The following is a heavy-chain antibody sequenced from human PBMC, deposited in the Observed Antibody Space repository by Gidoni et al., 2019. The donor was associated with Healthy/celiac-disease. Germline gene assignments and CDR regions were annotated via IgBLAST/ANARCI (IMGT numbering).Heavy chain of an antibody. CDR2: ISSSSSYI. Sequence: EVQLVESGGGLVKPGGSLRLSCSASGFTFRSYSMNWVRQAPGKGLEWVSSISSSSSYIYYADSVKGRFTISRDNAKNSLYLQMNSLRAEDTAVYYCARDRGAVAGFFEVPFDPWGQGTLVTVSS. J-gene: IGHJ5*02. D-gene: IGHD6-19*01. CDR3: ARDRGAVAGFFEVPFDP. V-gene: IGHV3-21*01. CDR1: GFTFRSYS.